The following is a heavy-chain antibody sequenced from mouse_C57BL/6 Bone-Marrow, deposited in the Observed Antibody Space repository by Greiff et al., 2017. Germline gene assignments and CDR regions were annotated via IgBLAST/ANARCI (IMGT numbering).Heavy chain of an antibody. V-gene: IGHV1-55*01. CDR3: ERPYYGNYWYFDV. D-gene: IGHD2-10*01. Sequence: VQLQQPGAELVKPGASVKMSCKASGYTFTSYWITWVKQKPGQGLEWIGDIYPGSGSTNYNEKFKSKATLTVDTSSSTAYMQLSSLTSEDSAVYYCERPYYGNYWYFDVWGTGTTVTVSS. CDR2: IYPGSGST. J-gene: IGHJ1*03. CDR1: GYTFTSYW.